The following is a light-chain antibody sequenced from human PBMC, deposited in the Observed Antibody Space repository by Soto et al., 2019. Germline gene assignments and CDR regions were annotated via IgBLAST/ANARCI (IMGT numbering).Light chain of an antibody. CDR3: AAWYGSLNNVL. CDR2: GDN. J-gene: IGLJ2*01. V-gene: IGLV1-44*01. CDR1: ASSIGTNT. Sequence: QTVVTQPPSASGTPGQRVTISCSGSASSIGTNTVNWYRQLPGTAPKLLIYGDNQRPSGVPDRFSGSKSGTSASLAISGLQSEDEAEYYCAAWYGSLNNVLFGGGTKLTVL.